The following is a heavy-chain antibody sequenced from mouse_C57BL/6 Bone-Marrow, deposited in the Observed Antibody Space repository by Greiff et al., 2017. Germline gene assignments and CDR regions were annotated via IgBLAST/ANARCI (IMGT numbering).Heavy chain of an antibody. V-gene: IGHV1-19*01. CDR2: INPYNGGT. J-gene: IGHJ3*01. D-gene: IGHD1-1*01. Sequence: EVQLQQSGPVLVKPGASVKMSCKASGYTFTDYYMNWVKQSHGKSLEWIGVINPYNGGTSYNQKFKGKATLTVDTSSSTAYMELNSLTSEDSAVYYCARVIRDYYGSRSWFAYWGQGTLVTVSA. CDR3: ARVIRDYYGSRSWFAY. CDR1: GYTFTDYY.